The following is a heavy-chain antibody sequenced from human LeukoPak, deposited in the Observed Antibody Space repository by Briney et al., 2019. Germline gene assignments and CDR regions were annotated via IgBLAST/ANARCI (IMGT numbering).Heavy chain of an antibody. V-gene: IGHV3-21*01. CDR3: AREVRGLDY. Sequence: PGGSLRLSCAASGFTFSHYAMNWVRPAAGKGLEWVSSITSSSGYIYYADSVKGRFTISRDNVKSSLFPQMNSLRAEDTAVYFCAREVRGLDYWGQGTLVTVSS. J-gene: IGHJ4*02. CDR1: GFTFSHYA. D-gene: IGHD3-10*01. CDR2: ITSSSGYI.